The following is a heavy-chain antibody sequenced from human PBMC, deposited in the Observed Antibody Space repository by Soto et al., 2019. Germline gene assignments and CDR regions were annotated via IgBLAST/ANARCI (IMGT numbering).Heavy chain of an antibody. D-gene: IGHD5-12*01. CDR3: ARRDGYNPFDY. V-gene: IGHV1-18*01. J-gene: IGHJ4*02. CDR1: GYTFTSYG. Sequence: GSVKVSGKASGYTFTSYGISWVRQAPGQGLEWMGWISAYNGNTNYAQKLQGRVTMTTDTSTSTAYLELRSLRSDDTAVYYCARRDGYNPFDYWGQGTLVTVSS. CDR2: ISAYNGNT.